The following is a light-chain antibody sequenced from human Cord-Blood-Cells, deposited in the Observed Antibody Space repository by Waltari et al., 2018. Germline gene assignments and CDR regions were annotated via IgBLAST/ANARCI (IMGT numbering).Light chain of an antibody. CDR2: AAC. J-gene: IGKJ5*01. Sequence: TLSPCTLSAPTHHRVPITCRPSQCISSYLAYYQQTPEKAPKLLIYAACTVKSGVPSMCSSSAATTYFTLTISCLQSDYFATYCCQLNYNYPTFGQGTRLEIK. V-gene: IGKV1-8*01. CDR3: QLNYNYPT. CDR1: QCISSY.